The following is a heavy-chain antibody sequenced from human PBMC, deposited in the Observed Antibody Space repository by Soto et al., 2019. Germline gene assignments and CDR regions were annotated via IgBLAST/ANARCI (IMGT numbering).Heavy chain of an antibody. CDR1: GGSIRSYY. J-gene: IGHJ3*02. V-gene: IGHV4-59*08. CDR2: IYYSGST. CDR3: ARRYGGAFDI. D-gene: IGHD3-10*01. Sequence: QVQLQESGPGLVKPSETLSLTCTVSGGSIRSYYWSWIRPPTGKGLQWIGYIYYSGSTHYNPSLKSRVPIAVGTSETQFPLKLSSVAAADTAVYYCARRYGGAFDIWGQGTMVTVSS.